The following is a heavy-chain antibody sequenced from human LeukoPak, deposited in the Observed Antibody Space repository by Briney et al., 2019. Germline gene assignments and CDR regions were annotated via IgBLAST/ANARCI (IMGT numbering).Heavy chain of an antibody. CDR3: AKSARRRIVVVVAATLSGMDV. Sequence: ASVKVSCKASGGTFGSYAISWVRQAPGQGLEWMGGIIPIFGTANYAQKFQGRVTITADESTSTAYMELSSLRSEDTAVYYCAKSARRRIVVVVAATLSGMDVWGQGTTVTVSS. D-gene: IGHD2-15*01. V-gene: IGHV1-69*13. CDR1: GGTFGSYA. J-gene: IGHJ6*02. CDR2: IIPIFGTA.